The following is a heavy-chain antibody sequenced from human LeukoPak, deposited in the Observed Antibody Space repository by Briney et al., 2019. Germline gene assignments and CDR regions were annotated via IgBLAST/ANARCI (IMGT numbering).Heavy chain of an antibody. J-gene: IGHJ6*02. V-gene: IGHV3-13*01. D-gene: IGHD2-2*01. Sequence: GALRLSCAASGFTFSNYDMHWVRQATGKGLEWVSSIDTAGDTYYPGSVKGRFTISRENAKKSFYLQINSLRAGDTAVYYCARGSCSSSSCYERLNGLDVWGQGTPVTVSS. CDR3: ARGSCSSSSCYERLNGLDV. CDR2: IDTAGDT. CDR1: GFTFSNYD.